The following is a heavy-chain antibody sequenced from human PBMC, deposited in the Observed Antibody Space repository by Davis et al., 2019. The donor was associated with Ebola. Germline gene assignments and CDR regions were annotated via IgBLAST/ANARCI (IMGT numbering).Heavy chain of an antibody. CDR3: AREGYSYGIDY. Sequence: MPSETLSLTCTVSGYSISSGYYWGWIRQPPGKGLEWISDINHSGSTYYNPSLKSRVTISVDTSKNQFSRKLSSVTAADTAVYYCAREGYSYGIDYWGQGTLVTVSS. J-gene: IGHJ4*02. CDR1: GYSISSGYY. D-gene: IGHD5-18*01. V-gene: IGHV4-38-2*02. CDR2: INHSGST.